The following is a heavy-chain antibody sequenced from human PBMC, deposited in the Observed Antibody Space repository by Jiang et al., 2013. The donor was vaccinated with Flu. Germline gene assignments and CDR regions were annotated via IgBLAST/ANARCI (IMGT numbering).Heavy chain of an antibody. CDR1: GFTFSSYG. D-gene: IGHD6-19*01. J-gene: IGHJ6*02. CDR2: ISYHGRKK. CDR3: ATWATTAVYSSGWGYYGMDV. Sequence: VQLLESGGGVVQPGRSLRLSCAASGFTFSSYGMHWVRLTPGKGLEWVAAISYHGRKKDYADSLKGRFTISRDNSQNTVYLQMNSLGSEDTAVYYCATWATTAVYSSGWGYYGMDVWGQGTTVTVSS. V-gene: IGHV3-30*03.